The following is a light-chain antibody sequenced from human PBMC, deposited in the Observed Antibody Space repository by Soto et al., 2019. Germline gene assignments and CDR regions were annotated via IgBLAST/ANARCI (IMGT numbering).Light chain of an antibody. J-gene: IGKJ5*01. CDR3: QQSYSSIT. V-gene: IGKV1-39*01. Sequence: DIQVTQAPSSLCASVGYRFTITCRTSQTIGIYVNWYQQKPGKAPRLLINAASSLPSGVPSRFSGGGSGTDFTLTISSLQPEDFATYYCQQSYSSITFGQGTRLEI. CDR2: AAS. CDR1: QTIGIY.